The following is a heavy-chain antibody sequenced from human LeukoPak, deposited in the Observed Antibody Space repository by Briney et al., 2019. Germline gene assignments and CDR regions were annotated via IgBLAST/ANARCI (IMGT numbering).Heavy chain of an antibody. Sequence: GGSLRLSCAASGFTFSSYSMNWVRQAPGKGLEWVSSISSSSSYIYYADSVKGRFTISRDNAKNSLYLQMNSLRAEDTAVYYCATGHSYGYGSGPDYWGQGTLVTVSS. CDR3: ATGHSYGYGSGPDY. CDR2: ISSSSSYI. J-gene: IGHJ4*02. V-gene: IGHV3-21*01. D-gene: IGHD5-18*01. CDR1: GFTFSSYS.